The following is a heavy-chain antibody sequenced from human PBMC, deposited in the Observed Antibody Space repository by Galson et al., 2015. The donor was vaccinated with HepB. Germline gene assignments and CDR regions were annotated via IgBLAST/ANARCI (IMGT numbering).Heavy chain of an antibody. CDR2: IRSKAYGGTT. V-gene: IGHV3-49*03. D-gene: IGHD2-2*01. CDR3: TREGDIVVVPAAMPARYYYGMDV. Sequence: SLRLSCAASGFTFGDYAMSWFRQAPGKGLEWVGFIRSKAYGGTTEYAASVKGRFTISRDDSKSIAYLQMNSLKTEDTAVYYCTREGDIVVVPAAMPARYYYGMDVWGQGTTVTVSS. J-gene: IGHJ6*02. CDR1: GFTFGDYA.